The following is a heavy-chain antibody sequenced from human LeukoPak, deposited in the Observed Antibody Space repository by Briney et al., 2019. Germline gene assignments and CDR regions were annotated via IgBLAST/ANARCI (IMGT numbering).Heavy chain of an antibody. J-gene: IGHJ4*02. CDR2: LYSDGNT. Sequence: GGSLRLSCAASGFTVITNDMTWVRQTPGKGLEWVSVLYSDGNTKYADSVQGRFTISRDNSKNTLYLEMNSLSPDDTAVYYCARGVEPLAANTLAYRGQGTLVTVSS. D-gene: IGHD1-14*01. CDR1: GFTVITND. V-gene: IGHV3-53*01. CDR3: ARGVEPLAANTLAY.